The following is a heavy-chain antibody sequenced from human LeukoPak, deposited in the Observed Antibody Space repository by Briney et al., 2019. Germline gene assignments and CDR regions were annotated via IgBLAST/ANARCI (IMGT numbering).Heavy chain of an antibody. CDR3: AKCGHLGHYFDY. J-gene: IGHJ4*02. V-gene: IGHV3-23*01. CDR2: ISGSGGST. D-gene: IGHD2-21*01. CDR1: GFTFSTYA. Sequence: PGGSLRLSCAASGFTFSTYAMSWVRQAPGKGLEWVSVISGSGGSTYYADSVKGRFTISRDNSKNTLFLQMNSLRADDRALYYCAKCGHLGHYFDYWGQGILVTVSP.